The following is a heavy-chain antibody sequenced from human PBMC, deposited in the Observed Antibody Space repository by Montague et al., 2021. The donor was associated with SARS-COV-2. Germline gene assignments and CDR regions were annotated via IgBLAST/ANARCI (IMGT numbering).Heavy chain of an antibody. Sequence: SETLSLTCAVYSGSFSDYYWTWIRQSPGKGLEWIGEINPTGSATNNPSLKGRATLSIATSKNQFSLKLQSVTPADTAVYYCARGQVTISGVLIFIPAAGHLDVWGQGTSVTVSS. J-gene: IGHJ3*01. CDR1: SGSFSDYY. V-gene: IGHV4-34*04. D-gene: IGHD3-3*01. CDR3: ARGQVTISGVLIFIPAAGHLDV. CDR2: INPTGSA.